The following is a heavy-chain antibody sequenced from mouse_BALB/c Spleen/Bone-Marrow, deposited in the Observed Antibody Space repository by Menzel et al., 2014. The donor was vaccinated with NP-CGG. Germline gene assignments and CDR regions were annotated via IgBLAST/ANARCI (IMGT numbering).Heavy chain of an antibody. Sequence: VHLVESGPGLVQPSQSLSITCTVSGFSLTSYGVHWVRQSPGKGLEWLGVIWSGGSTDYNAAFISRLSIGKDNSKSQVFFKMNSLQANDTAIYYCARNEHSGFAYWGQGTLVTVSA. J-gene: IGHJ3*01. CDR2: IWSGGST. V-gene: IGHV2-2*02. CDR1: GFSLTSYG. D-gene: IGHD3-1*01. CDR3: ARNEHSGFAY.